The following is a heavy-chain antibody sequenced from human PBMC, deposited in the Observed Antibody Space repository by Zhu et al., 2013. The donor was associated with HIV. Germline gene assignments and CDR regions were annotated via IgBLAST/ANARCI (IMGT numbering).Heavy chain of an antibody. CDR1: GFTFSSYE. CDR2: ISSSGSTI. D-gene: IGHD6-19*01. J-gene: IGHJ3*02. V-gene: IGHV3-48*03. Sequence: EVQLVESGGGLVQPGGSLRLSCAASGFTFSSYEMNWVRQAPGKGLEWVSYISSSGSTIYYADSVKGRLTISRDNAKNSLYLQMNSLRPEDTALYYCAKDPVSSGWSGAFDIWGQGTMVTVSS. CDR3: AKDPVSSGWSGAFDI.